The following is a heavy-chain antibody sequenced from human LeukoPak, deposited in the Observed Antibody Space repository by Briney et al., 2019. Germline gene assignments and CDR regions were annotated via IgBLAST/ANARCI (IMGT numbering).Heavy chain of an antibody. V-gene: IGHV3-74*01. Sequence: GGSLRLSCAASGFIFSSYWMHWVRHAPGKGLVWVSRINSDGSNTSYADSVKGRFTISRDNSKNTLYLQMNSLRAEDTAVYYCANLPMPGRYSGSYLGVDALDIWGQGTMVTVSS. CDR2: INSDGSNT. J-gene: IGHJ3*02. CDR1: GFIFSSYW. CDR3: ANLPMPGRYSGSYLGVDALDI. D-gene: IGHD1-26*01.